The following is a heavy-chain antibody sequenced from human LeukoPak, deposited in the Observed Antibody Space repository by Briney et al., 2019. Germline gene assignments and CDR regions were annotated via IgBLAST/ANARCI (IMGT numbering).Heavy chain of an antibody. D-gene: IGHD3-10*02. CDR1: GFTFSSYE. CDR3: AELGITMIGGV. CDR2: ISSSGSTI. J-gene: IGHJ6*04. Sequence: GGSLRLSCAASGFTFSSYEMNWVRQAPGKGLEWVSYISSSGSTIYYADSVKGRFTISRDNAKNSLYLQMNSLRAEDTAVYHCAELGITMIGGVWGKGATVTISS. V-gene: IGHV3-48*03.